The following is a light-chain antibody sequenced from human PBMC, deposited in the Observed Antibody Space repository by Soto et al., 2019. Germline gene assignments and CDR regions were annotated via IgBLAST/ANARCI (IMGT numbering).Light chain of an antibody. J-gene: IGKJ1*01. CDR3: DQHKSYSQT. V-gene: IGKV1-5*01. CDR1: QSIRHY. Sequence: DIQMTQSPPTLSASVGDRVTITCRASQSIRHYLAWYQQMPGKAPKLLIYGASTLQRGVPSRFRGSGSGSAFTLTISSLQRDDFGTYFFDQHKSYSQTFGQRTKVEIK. CDR2: GAS.